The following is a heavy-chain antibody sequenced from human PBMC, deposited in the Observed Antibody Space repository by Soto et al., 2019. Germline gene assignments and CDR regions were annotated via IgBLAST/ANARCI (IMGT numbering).Heavy chain of an antibody. CDR3: AKEGCVAAAGAHNCYYGTAV. J-gene: IGHJ6*02. Sequence: QVQLVESGGGVVQPGRSLRLSCAASGFTFSDFGMHWVRQAPGKGLEWVAIISYDGDNRYYADSVKGRFSISRDNYKNTDYLQMNSLRTEDTAIYYCAKEGCVAAAGAHNCYYGTAVWGQGTTVTVSS. CDR2: ISYDGDNR. D-gene: IGHD6-13*01. CDR1: GFTFSDFG. V-gene: IGHV3-30*18.